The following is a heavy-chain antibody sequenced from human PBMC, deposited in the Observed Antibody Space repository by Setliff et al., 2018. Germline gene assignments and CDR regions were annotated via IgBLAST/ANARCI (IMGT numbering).Heavy chain of an antibody. CDR3: ASGRGLIYSDNIGVRGYFDY. CDR1: GGSVVSSNW. V-gene: IGHV4-4*02. CDR2: IYHSGIT. Sequence: SETLSLTCAVSGGSVVSSNWWSWVRQPPWKGLEWIGEIYHSGITNYNPSLKSRVTISVDKSKNQFSLNLNFVTAADTAVYYCASGRGLIYSDNIGVRGYFDYWGQGTLVTVSS. D-gene: IGHD3-22*01. J-gene: IGHJ4*02.